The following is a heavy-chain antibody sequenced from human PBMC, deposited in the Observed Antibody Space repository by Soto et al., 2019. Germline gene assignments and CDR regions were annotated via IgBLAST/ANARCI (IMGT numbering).Heavy chain of an antibody. CDR1: GGSISSYY. D-gene: IGHD3-3*01. V-gene: IGHV4-4*07. Sequence: SETLSLTCTVSGGSISSYYWSWIRQPAGKGLEWIGRIYTSGSTNYNPSLKSRVTMSVDTSKNQFSLKLSSVTAADTAVYYCAGAIADFSPLYYYYGMDVWGQGTTVTVSS. J-gene: IGHJ6*02. CDR3: AGAIADFSPLYYYYGMDV. CDR2: IYTSGST.